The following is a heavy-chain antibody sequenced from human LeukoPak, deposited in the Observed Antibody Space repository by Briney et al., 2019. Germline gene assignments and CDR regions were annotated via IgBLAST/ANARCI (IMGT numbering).Heavy chain of an antibody. V-gene: IGHV4-39*01. D-gene: IGHD2-2*02. CDR3: ARHSSGRRAAIPRSWYFDY. J-gene: IGHJ4*02. CDR2: IYYSGST. CDR1: GGSISSSSYY. Sequence: KPSETLSLTCTVSGGSISSSSYYWGWIRQPPGKGLEWIGSIYYSGSTYYNPSLKSRVTISVDTSKNQFSLKLSSVTAADTAVYYCARHSSGRRAAIPRSWYFDYWGQGTLVTVSS.